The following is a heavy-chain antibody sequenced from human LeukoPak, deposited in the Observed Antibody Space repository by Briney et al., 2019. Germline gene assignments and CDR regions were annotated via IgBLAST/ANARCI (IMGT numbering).Heavy chain of an antibody. J-gene: IGHJ4*02. CDR1: GGSISSGGYY. D-gene: IGHD2-2*01. V-gene: IGHV4-30-2*01. CDR2: IYHSGST. Sequence: NSSQTLSLTCTVSGGSISSGGYYWSWIRQPPGKGLEWIGYIYHSGSTYYNPSLKSRVTISVDRSKNQFSLKLSSVTAADTAVYYCARQVVPAATLDYWGQGTLVTVSS. CDR3: ARQVVPAATLDY.